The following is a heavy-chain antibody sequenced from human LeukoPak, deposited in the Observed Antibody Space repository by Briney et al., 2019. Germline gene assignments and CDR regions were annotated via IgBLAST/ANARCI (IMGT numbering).Heavy chain of an antibody. D-gene: IGHD1-26*01. CDR3: ARRGDYSGSYND. CDR1: GGSISSYY. CDR2: IYYSGST. Sequence: SETLSLTCTVSGGSISSYYWSWIRQPPGKGLEWIGYIYYSGSTNYNPSLKSRVTISVDTSKNQFSLKLSSVTAADTAVYYCARRGDYSGSYNDWGQGTLVTVSS. V-gene: IGHV4-59*08. J-gene: IGHJ4*02.